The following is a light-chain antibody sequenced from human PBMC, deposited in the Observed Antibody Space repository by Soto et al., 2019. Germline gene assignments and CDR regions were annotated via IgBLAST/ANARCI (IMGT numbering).Light chain of an antibody. J-gene: IGLJ2*01. V-gene: IGLV1-51*01. CDR2: DND. Sequence: QSVLTQPPSVSAAPGQKVTLSCSGSSSNIGENYVSWYQQVPGTAPKLLIYDNDKRHSGIPDRFSGSKSGTSATLGITGPQPGDEADYHCGTWDSSLSAVVFGGGTKLTVL. CDR1: SSNIGENY. CDR3: GTWDSSLSAVV.